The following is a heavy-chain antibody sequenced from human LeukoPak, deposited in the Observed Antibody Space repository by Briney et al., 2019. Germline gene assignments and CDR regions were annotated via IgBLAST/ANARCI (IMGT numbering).Heavy chain of an antibody. CDR3: AREAPDIVVVPAAIVGPPSYYYYMDV. V-gene: IGHV4-4*07. CDR1: GGSISSYY. D-gene: IGHD2-2*01. J-gene: IGHJ6*03. CDR2: IYTSGST. Sequence: SETLSLTCIVSGGSISSYYWSWIRQPAGKGLEWIGRIYTSGSTNYNPSLKSRVTMSVDTSKNQFSLKLSSVTAADTAVYYCAREAPDIVVVPAAIVGPPSYYYYMDVWGKGTTVTVS.